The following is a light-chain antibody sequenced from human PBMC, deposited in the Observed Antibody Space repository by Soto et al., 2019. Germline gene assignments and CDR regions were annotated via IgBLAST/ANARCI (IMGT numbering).Light chain of an antibody. CDR3: QQYYSHPFT. CDR2: DAS. V-gene: IGKV3-11*01. Sequence: EIVLTQSPATLSLSPGERATLSCRASQSVSSYLAWYQQKPGQAPRLLIYDASNRATGIPARFSGSGSGTDFTLTISTLQAEDVAVYYCQQYYSHPFTFGPGTKVDIK. J-gene: IGKJ3*01. CDR1: QSVSSY.